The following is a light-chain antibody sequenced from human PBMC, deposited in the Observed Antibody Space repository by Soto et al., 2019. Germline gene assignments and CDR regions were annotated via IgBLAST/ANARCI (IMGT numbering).Light chain of an antibody. Sequence: DIQMTQSPSSLFASVGDRVTVTCRASQTINNFLNWYHQKPGKDPKLCIYGASSLQSVITPRFRVCGSCTASTLSNNSVQPKDCLKYYYQQDHYSPRNIGQRTTV. CDR1: QTINNF. CDR2: GAS. CDR3: QQDHYSPRN. V-gene: IGKV1-39*01. J-gene: IGKJ1*01.